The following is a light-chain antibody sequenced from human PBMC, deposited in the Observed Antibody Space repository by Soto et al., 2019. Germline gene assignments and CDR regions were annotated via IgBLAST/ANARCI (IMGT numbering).Light chain of an antibody. V-gene: IGKV1-5*03. CDR3: QLYSVYSSWT. J-gene: IGKJ1*01. CDR2: KAS. CDR1: QTISSW. Sequence: DIQMTQFPSSLSGSVGARVTITCRASQTISSWLAWYQQKPGKAPKLLIYKASTLKSGVPSRFSGSGSGTEFTLTISSLQTEDFATYYCQLYSVYSSWTFGQGTKVDIK.